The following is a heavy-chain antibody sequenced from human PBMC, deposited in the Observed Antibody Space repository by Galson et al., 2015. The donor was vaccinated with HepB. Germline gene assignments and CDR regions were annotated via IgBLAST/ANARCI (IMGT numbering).Heavy chain of an antibody. CDR1: GFTFSSYW. CDR3: ARSYCTSTSCWDY. Sequence: SLRLSCAASGFTFSSYWMSWVRQAPGKGLEWVANIKHDGSEKYYVDSVKGRFTISRDNAKNSLYLQMNSLRAEDTAVYYCARSYCTSTSCWDYWGQGTLVTVSS. D-gene: IGHD2-2*01. J-gene: IGHJ4*02. CDR2: IKHDGSEK. V-gene: IGHV3-7*01.